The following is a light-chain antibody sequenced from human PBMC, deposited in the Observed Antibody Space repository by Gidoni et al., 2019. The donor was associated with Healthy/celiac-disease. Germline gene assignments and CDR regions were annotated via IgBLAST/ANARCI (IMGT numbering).Light chain of an antibody. CDR2: GAS. CDR1: QSVSSSY. CDR3: QQYGSSPPACS. V-gene: IGKV3-20*01. J-gene: IGKJ2*04. Sequence: EIVLTTSTGPLSLSPGQRSTLSCRASQSVSSSYLAWYQQKPGQAPRRLIHGASSRATGIPDRLSGSGSGTGFTLTISRLEPEDFAVDYCQQYGSSPPACSFGQGTKLEIK.